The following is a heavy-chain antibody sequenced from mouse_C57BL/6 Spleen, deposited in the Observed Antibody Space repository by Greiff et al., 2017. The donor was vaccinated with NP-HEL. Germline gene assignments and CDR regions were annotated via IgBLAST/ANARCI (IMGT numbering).Heavy chain of an antibody. J-gene: IGHJ3*01. CDR2: ISSGGSYT. D-gene: IGHD5-1*01. Sequence: EVTLVESGGDLVKPGGSLKLSCAASGFTFSSYGMSWVRQTPDKRLEWVATISSGGSYTYYPDSVKGRFTISRDNAKNTLYLQMSSLKSEDTAMYYCARHPKYYWGQGTLVTVSA. CDR3: ARHPKYY. CDR1: GFTFSSYG. V-gene: IGHV5-6*01.